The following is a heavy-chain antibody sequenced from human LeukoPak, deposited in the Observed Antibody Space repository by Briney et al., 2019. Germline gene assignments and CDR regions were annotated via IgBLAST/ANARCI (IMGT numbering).Heavy chain of an antibody. Sequence: GGSLRLSCAASGFTFSSYAMHWVRQAPGKGLEWVAVISYDGSNKYYADSVKGRFTISRDNSKNTLYLQMNSLRAEDTAVYYGGRGRSSSSPFDYWGQGTLVTVSS. D-gene: IGHD6-6*01. CDR2: ISYDGSNK. CDR1: GFTFSSYA. J-gene: IGHJ4*02. CDR3: GRGRSSSSPFDY. V-gene: IGHV3-30*01.